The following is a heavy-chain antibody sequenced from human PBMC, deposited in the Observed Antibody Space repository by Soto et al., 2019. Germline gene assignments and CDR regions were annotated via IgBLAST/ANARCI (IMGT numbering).Heavy chain of an antibody. CDR2: TYXGXXX. CDR1: GVTVGNNY. Sequence: EVRLVESGGGLVQPGGSLRLSCAASGVTVGNNYMSWVRQAPGKGHEWVSVTYXGXXXXXXDSVKGRFTMSRDSTKNTXXXXXXXXXXXXXXXXXXXRNVPVTALGYWGQGSLVTVSS. CDR3: XRNVPVTALGY. D-gene: IGHD4-17*01. V-gene: IGHV3-66*01. J-gene: IGHJ4*02.